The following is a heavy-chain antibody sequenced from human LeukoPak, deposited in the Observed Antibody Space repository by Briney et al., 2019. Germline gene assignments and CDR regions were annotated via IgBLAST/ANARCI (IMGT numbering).Heavy chain of an antibody. D-gene: IGHD4-23*01. V-gene: IGHV1-69*05. Sequence: SVKVSCKASGGTFSSYAISWVRQAPGQGLGWMGGIIPIFGTANYAQKFQGRVTITTDESTSTAYMELSSLRSEDTAVYYCASIMGYGGNGGARYWGQGTLVTVSS. CDR2: IIPIFGTA. CDR3: ASIMGYGGNGGARY. J-gene: IGHJ4*02. CDR1: GGTFSSYA.